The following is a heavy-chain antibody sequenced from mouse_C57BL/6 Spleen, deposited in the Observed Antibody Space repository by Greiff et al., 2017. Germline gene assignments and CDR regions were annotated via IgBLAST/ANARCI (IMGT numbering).Heavy chain of an antibody. CDR1: GFTFSSYA. Sequence: EVQVVESGGGLVKPGGSLKLSCAASGFTFSSYAMSWVRQTPEKRLEWVATISDGGSYTYYPDNVKGRFTISRDNAKNNLYLQMSHLKSEDTAMYYCARDGATDWYFDVWGTGTTVTVSS. CDR3: ARDGATDWYFDV. V-gene: IGHV5-4*01. D-gene: IGHD3-1*01. CDR2: ISDGGSYT. J-gene: IGHJ1*03.